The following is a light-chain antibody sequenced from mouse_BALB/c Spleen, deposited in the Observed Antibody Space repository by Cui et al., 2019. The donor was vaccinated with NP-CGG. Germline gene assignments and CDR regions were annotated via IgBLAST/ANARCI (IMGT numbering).Light chain of an antibody. V-gene: IGLV1*01. J-gene: IGLJ1*01. CDR1: TGAVTTNNY. Sequence: QAVVTQESALPTSPGETVTLTCRSSTGAVTTNNYANWVQEKPDHLFTGLIGGTNNRAPGVPARFSGSLIGDKAALTITGAQNEDEAIYFCVLWYNNHWVFGGGTKLTVL. CDR3: VLWYNNHWV. CDR2: GTN.